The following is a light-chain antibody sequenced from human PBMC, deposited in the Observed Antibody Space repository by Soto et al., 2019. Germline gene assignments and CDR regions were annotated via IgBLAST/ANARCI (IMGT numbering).Light chain of an antibody. J-gene: IGKJ4*01. CDR3: HQYDSSPLT. Sequence: EIVLTQSPGTLSLSPGERATLSCRASQSVSSSYLAWYQQKPGQAPRLLIYGASIRATGIPDRFSGSGSGTDFTLTISRLEPEDFAVYYCHQYDSSPLTFGGGTKVAIK. V-gene: IGKV3-20*01. CDR1: QSVSSSY. CDR2: GAS.